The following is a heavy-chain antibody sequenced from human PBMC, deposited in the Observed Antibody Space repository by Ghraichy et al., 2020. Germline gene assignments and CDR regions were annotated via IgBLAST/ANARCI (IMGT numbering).Heavy chain of an antibody. Sequence: SQTLSLTCAISGDSVSSNSAAWNWIRQSPSRGLEWLGRTYYRSKWYNDYAVSVKSRITINPDTSKNQFSLQLNSVTPEDTAVYYCARDYSSSWYFSKYYYYGMDVWGQGTTVTVSS. D-gene: IGHD6-13*01. V-gene: IGHV6-1*01. CDR3: ARDYSSSWYFSKYYYYGMDV. CDR2: TYYRSKWYN. CDR1: GDSVSSNSAA. J-gene: IGHJ6*02.